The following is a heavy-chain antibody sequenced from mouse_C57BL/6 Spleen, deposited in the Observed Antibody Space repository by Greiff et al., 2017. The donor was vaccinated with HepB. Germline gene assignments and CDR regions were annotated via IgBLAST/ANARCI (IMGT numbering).Heavy chain of an antibody. V-gene: IGHV1-26*01. CDR3: ARSIYYGYDDGTWCAY. D-gene: IGHD2-2*01. CDR2: INPNHGGT. CDR1: GYTFTDYY. Sequence: VQLQQSGPELVKPGASVKISCKASGYTFTDYYMNWVKQSHGKSLEWIGDINPNHGGTSYNQKFKGKATLTVDKSSSTAYMEVRSLTSEDSAVYYWARSIYYGYDDGTWCAYWGQGALVTVSA. J-gene: IGHJ3*01.